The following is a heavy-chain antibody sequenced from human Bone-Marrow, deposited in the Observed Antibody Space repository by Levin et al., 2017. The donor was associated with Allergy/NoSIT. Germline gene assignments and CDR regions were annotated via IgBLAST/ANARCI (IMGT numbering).Heavy chain of an antibody. J-gene: IGHJ3*01. Sequence: GGSLRLSCTASGFSFSDYGMSWFRQAPGKGLEWVGFIRSKAYSGTTEYAASVKGRFTISRDDSKSIAYLQMNSLKTEDTAMYYCTRGLVVVVAASLGSDALDVWGQGTMVTASS. D-gene: IGHD2-15*01. V-gene: IGHV3-49*03. CDR1: GFSFSDYG. CDR2: IRSKAYSGTT. CDR3: TRGLVVVVAASLGSDALDV.